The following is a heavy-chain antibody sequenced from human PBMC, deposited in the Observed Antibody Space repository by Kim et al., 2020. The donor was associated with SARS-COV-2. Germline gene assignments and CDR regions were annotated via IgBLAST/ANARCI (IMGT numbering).Heavy chain of an antibody. J-gene: IGHJ5*02. CDR2: IYYSGST. V-gene: IGHV4-39*01. Sequence: SETLSLTCTVSGGSISSSSYYWGWIRQPPGKGLEWIGSIYYSGSTYYNPSLKSRVTISIDTSKNQFSLKLSSVTAADTAVYYCARHRRASTFFDPWGQGTLVTVPS. CDR1: GGSISSSSYY. CDR3: ARHRRASTFFDP.